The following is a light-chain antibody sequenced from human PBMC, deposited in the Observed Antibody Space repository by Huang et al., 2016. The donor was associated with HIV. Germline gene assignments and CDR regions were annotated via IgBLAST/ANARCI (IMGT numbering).Light chain of an antibody. CDR3: QQYGSSPLT. CDR1: QSVSSSY. Sequence: EIVLTQSPGTLSLSPGERATISCRASQSVSSSYLAWYQQKPGQAPRRLIYGASSRATGIPDRFSGSGSGTDFTLTISRLEPEDFAVYYCQQYGSSPLTFGGGTKVEIK. CDR2: GAS. J-gene: IGKJ4*01. V-gene: IGKV3-20*01.